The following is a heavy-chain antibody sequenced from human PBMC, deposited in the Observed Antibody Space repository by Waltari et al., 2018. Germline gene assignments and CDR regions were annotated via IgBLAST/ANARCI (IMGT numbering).Heavy chain of an antibody. CDR3: TMGSTDGSHYLYHFDS. V-gene: IGHV3-53*01. J-gene: IGHJ4*02. CDR1: GFSVSHNF. D-gene: IGHD3-10*01. CDR2: LYSGGTV. Sequence: DVVLVESGGGLIQPGGSLKLSCSVSGFSVSHNFMSWVRQAPGKGLEWVSDLYSGGTVYYADSVKGRFSISRDNSKNTLYLQMDNLRVEDTAVYCATMGSTDGSHYLYHFDSWGQGTLVTVSS.